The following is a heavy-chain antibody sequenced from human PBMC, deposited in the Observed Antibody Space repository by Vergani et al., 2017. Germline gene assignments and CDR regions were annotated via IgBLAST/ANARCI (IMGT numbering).Heavy chain of an antibody. CDR1: GFTFSSHS. CDR3: ARWGNEKRLDS. J-gene: IGHJ5*01. D-gene: IGHD1-1*01. Sequence: QVQLVESGGGVVQPGRSLRLSCAASGFTFSSHSMHWVRQAPGKGLEWVAVIWYDGSNKYYGDSVKGRFTISRDNSKNTLYLQMNSLRVEDTAVYYCARWGNEKRLDSWGQGTLVTVSS. CDR2: IWYDGSNK. V-gene: IGHV3-33*01.